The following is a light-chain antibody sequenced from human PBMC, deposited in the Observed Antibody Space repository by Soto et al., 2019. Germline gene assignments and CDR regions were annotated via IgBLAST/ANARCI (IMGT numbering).Light chain of an antibody. V-gene: IGLV2-14*01. J-gene: IGLJ1*01. CDR1: SSDVGGYHY. Sequence: QSVLSQPASVSGSPGQSITISCTGTSSDVGGYHYVSWYQHHPGKAPKLLIYQVTSRPSGVSNRFSGSKSGNTASLTISGLQADDEADYYCTSYSSSDIFYVFGTGTKVTVL. CDR2: QVT. CDR3: TSYSSSDIFYV.